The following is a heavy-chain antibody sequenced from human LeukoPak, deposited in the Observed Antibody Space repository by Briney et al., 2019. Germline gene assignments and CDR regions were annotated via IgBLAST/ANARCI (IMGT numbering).Heavy chain of an antibody. Sequence: ASVKVSCKVSGYTLTELSMHWVRRAPGKGLEWMGGFDPEDGETIYAQKFQGRVTMTEDTSTDTAYMELSSLRSEDTAVYYCARPTGDSSGYYFVYWGQGTLDTVSS. CDR3: ARPTGDSSGYYFVY. CDR2: FDPEDGET. CDR1: GYTLTELS. J-gene: IGHJ4*02. D-gene: IGHD3-22*01. V-gene: IGHV1-24*01.